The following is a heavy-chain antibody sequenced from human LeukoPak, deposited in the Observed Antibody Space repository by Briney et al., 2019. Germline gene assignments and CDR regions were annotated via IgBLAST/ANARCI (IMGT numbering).Heavy chain of an antibody. V-gene: IGHV4-59*01. CDR2: IYDSGST. CDR1: GGSISSYH. Sequence: SSETLSLTCTVSGGSISSYHWSWFRQAPGKGLEWIGYIYDSGSTNFNPSLKSRVTISVDTSKNQFSLKLSSVTAADTAVYYCARGSATDPDTAMVLFDYWGQGTLVTVSS. J-gene: IGHJ4*02. D-gene: IGHD5-18*01. CDR3: ARGSATDPDTAMVLFDY.